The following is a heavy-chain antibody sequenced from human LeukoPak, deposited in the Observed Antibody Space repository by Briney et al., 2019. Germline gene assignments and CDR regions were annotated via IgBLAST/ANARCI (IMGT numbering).Heavy chain of an antibody. Sequence: RAGGSLRLSCAASGFTFSDYYMSWVRHAPGKGLEWVSGISWNSGSIGYADSVKGRFTISRDNAKNSLYLQMNSLRAEDTALYYCAKADFYDSSGHFDYWGQGTLVTVSS. V-gene: IGHV3-9*01. D-gene: IGHD3-22*01. CDR2: ISWNSGSI. CDR3: AKADFYDSSGHFDY. J-gene: IGHJ4*02. CDR1: GFTFSDYY.